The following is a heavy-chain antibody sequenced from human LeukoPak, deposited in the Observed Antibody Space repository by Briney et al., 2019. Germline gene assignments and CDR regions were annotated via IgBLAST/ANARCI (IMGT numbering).Heavy chain of an antibody. CDR2: ISGSGGST. CDR1: GFTFSSYA. V-gene: IGHV3-23*01. D-gene: IGHD6-13*01. CDR3: AKDVNRPPSSSRDY. J-gene: IGHJ4*02. Sequence: GGSLRLSCAASGFTFSSYAMIWVRQARGNWLESVSAISGSGGSTYYADSVKGRFTISRDNSKNTLYLQMNSLRAEDTAVYYCAKDVNRPPSSSRDYWGQGTLVTVSS.